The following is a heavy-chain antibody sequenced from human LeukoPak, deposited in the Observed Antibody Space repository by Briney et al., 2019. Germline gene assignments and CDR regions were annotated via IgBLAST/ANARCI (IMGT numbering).Heavy chain of an antibody. CDR1: GGSFSGYY. J-gene: IGHJ3*02. Sequence: SETLSLTCAVYGGSFSGYYWSWIRQPPGKGLEWIGEINHSGSTNYNPSLKSRVTISVDTSKSQFSLKLSSVTAADTAVYYCARDGYSSGPDAFDIWGQGTMVTVSS. D-gene: IGHD6-19*01. CDR2: INHSGST. V-gene: IGHV4-34*01. CDR3: ARDGYSSGPDAFDI.